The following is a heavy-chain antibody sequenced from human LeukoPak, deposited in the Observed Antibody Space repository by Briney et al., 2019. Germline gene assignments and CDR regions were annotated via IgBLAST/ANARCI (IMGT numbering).Heavy chain of an antibody. CDR2: IYHSGST. Sequence: ASETLSLTCTVSGYSISSGYYWGWIRQPPGKGLEWIGSIYHSGSTYYNPSLKSRVTISVDTSKNQFSLKLSSVTAADTAVYYCARVWPIIGAAAQRNWFDPWGQGTLVTVSS. V-gene: IGHV4-38-2*02. CDR3: ARVWPIIGAAAQRNWFDP. CDR1: GYSISSGYY. D-gene: IGHD6-13*01. J-gene: IGHJ5*02.